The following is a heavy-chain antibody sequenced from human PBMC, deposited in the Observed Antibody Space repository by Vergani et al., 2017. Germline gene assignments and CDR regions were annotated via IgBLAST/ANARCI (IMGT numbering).Heavy chain of an antibody. V-gene: IGHV4-34*01. J-gene: IGHJ6*03. D-gene: IGHD5-12*01. CDR2: INHSGRT. Sequence: QVQLQQWGAGLLKPSETLSLTCAVYGGSFSGYYWSWIRQPPGKGLEWIGEINHSGRTNYNPSLKSRVTISVDTSKNQFSLKLSSVTAADTAVYYCARGGRSVDIVATSPQSYYYYMDVWGKGTTVTVSS. CDR1: GGSFSGYY. CDR3: ARGGRSVDIVATSPQSYYYYMDV.